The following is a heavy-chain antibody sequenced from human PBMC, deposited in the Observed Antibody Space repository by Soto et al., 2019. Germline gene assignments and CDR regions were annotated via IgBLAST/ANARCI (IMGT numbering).Heavy chain of an antibody. J-gene: IGHJ5*02. CDR3: ARGVEGPNYDILTGYHFDP. CDR1: GGSISSYY. CDR2: IYYSGST. Sequence: SETLSLTCTVSGGSISSYYWSWIRQPPGKGLEWIGYIYYSGSTNYNPSLKSRVTISVDTSKNQFSLKLSSVTAADTAVYYCARGVEGPNYDILTGYHFDPWGQGTLVTVSS. V-gene: IGHV4-59*01. D-gene: IGHD3-9*01.